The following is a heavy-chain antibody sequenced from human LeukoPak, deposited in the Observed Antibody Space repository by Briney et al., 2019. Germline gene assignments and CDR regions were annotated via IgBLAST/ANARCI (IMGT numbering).Heavy chain of an antibody. D-gene: IGHD6-19*01. V-gene: IGHV4-59*08. CDR2: VYHSGSS. CDR3: ASSQWVVPGSH. J-gene: IGHJ4*02. Sequence: SETLSLTCTVSGGSMYLFYWSWIRQPPGKGLEWIGYVYHSGSSNYNPSLKSRVTISEDTSNNQISLKLRSVTAADTAVYYCASSQWVVPGSHWGQGTLVTVSS. CDR1: GGSMYLFY.